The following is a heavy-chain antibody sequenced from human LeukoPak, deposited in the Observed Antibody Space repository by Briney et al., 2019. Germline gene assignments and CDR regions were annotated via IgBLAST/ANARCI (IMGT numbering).Heavy chain of an antibody. CDR2: ISSSSSYI. Sequence: PGGSLRFSCAASGFTFSSYSMNWVRQAPGKGLEWVSSISSSSSYIYYADSVKGRFTISRDNAKNSLYLQMNSLRAEDTAVYYCARDGGGDFWSGFYYYYGMDVWGQGTTVTVSS. CDR3: ARDGGGDFWSGFYYYYGMDV. V-gene: IGHV3-21*01. D-gene: IGHD3-3*01. CDR1: GFTFSSYS. J-gene: IGHJ6*02.